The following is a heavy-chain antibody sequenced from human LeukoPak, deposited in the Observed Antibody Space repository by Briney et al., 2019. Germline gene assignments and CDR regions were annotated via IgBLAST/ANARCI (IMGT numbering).Heavy chain of an antibody. CDR2: INHSGST. J-gene: IGHJ4*02. V-gene: IGHV4-34*01. Sequence: SETLSLTCAVYGGSFSGYYWSWIRQPPGKGLEWIGEINHSGSTNYNPSLKSRVTISVDTSKNQFSLKLSSVTAADTAVYYCARGMENSSGWYAHFDYWGRGTLVTVSS. CDR1: GGSFSGYY. D-gene: IGHD6-19*01. CDR3: ARGMENSSGWYAHFDY.